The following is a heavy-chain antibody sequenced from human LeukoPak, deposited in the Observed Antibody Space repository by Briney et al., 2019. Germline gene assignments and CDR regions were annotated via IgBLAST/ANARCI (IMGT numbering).Heavy chain of an antibody. CDR2: IYYSGST. J-gene: IGHJ5*02. CDR3: ARELSYYYGSGSYYKLAWFDP. CDR1: GAPITRYY. D-gene: IGHD3-10*01. Sequence: SETLSLTCTVSGAPITRYYWSWIRQHPGKGLEWIGYIYYSGSTYYNPSLKSRVTISVDTSKNQFSLKLSSVTAADTAVYYCARELSYYYGSGSYYKLAWFDPWGQGTLVTVSS. V-gene: IGHV4-31*03.